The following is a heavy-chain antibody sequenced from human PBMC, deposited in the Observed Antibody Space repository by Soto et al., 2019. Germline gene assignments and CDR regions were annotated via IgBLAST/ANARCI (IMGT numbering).Heavy chain of an antibody. CDR1: GFTFSSYA. Sequence: PGGSLRLSCAASGFTFSSYAMSWVRQAPGKGLEWVSAISGSGGSTYYADSVKGRFTISRDNAKNSLYLQMNSLRAEDTAVYYCARVHYGSGSYYSDYWGRGTLVTVSS. V-gene: IGHV3-23*01. CDR2: ISGSGGST. J-gene: IGHJ4*02. CDR3: ARVHYGSGSYYSDY. D-gene: IGHD3-10*01.